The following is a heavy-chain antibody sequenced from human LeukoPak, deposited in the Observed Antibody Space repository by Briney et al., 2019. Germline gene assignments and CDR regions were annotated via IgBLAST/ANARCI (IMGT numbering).Heavy chain of an antibody. CDR1: GGTFSSYA. D-gene: IGHD3-9*01. J-gene: IGHJ3*02. CDR3: ASPDILTGYNDAFDI. Sequence: SVKVSCKASGGTFSSYAISWVRQAPGQALEWMGGIIPIFGTANYAQKFQGRVTITADESTSTAYMELSSLRSEDTAVYYCASPDILTGYNDAFDIWGQGTMVTVSS. V-gene: IGHV1-69*13. CDR2: IIPIFGTA.